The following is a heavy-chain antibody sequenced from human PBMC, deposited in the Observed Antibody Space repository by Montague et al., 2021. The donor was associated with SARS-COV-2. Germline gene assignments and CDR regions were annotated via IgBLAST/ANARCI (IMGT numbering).Heavy chain of an antibody. D-gene: IGHD6-13*01. V-gene: IGHV4-34*01. CDR2: INHSGST. CDR3: ASTDYISSWFGAKKWFDP. CDR1: GGSFSAYY. Sequence: SETLSLTCAVYGGSFSAYYWSWIRQPPGKGLEWIGEINHSGSTNYNPSLKSRVTISVDTSKNQFSLKLSSVTAADTAVYYCASTDYISSWFGAKKWFDPWGQGTLVTVSS. J-gene: IGHJ5*02.